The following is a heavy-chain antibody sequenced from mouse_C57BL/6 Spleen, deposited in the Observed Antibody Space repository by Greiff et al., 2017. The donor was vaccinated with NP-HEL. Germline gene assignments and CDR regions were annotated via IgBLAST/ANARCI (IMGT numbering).Heavy chain of an antibody. J-gene: IGHJ4*01. D-gene: IGHD1-1*01. Sequence: EVKLVESGGDLVKPGGSLKLSCAASGFTFSSYGMSWVRQTPDKRLEWVATISSGGSYTYYPDSVKGRFTITRDNAKNTLYLQMSSLKSEDTAMEYCARAPYYYGSSPYAMDYWGQGTSVTVSS. CDR2: ISSGGSYT. CDR1: GFTFSSYG. V-gene: IGHV5-6*01. CDR3: ARAPYYYGSSPYAMDY.